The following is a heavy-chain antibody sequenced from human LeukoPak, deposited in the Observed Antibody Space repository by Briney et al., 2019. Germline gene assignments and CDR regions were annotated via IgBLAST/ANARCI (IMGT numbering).Heavy chain of an antibody. CDR2: ISGSGGST. CDR3: ARGSEGYDSSGSHDY. Sequence: GGSLRLSCAASGFTFSSYGMSWVRQAPGKGLEWVSAISGSGGSTYYADSVKGRFTISRDNSKNTLYLQMNSLRAEDTAAYYCARGSEGYDSSGSHDYWGQGTLVTVSS. J-gene: IGHJ4*02. CDR1: GFTFSSYG. V-gene: IGHV3-23*01. D-gene: IGHD3-22*01.